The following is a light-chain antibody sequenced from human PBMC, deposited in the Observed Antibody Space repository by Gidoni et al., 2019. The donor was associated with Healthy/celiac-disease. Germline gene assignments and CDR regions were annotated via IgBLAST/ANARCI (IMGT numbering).Light chain of an antibody. J-gene: IGKJ4*01. V-gene: IGKV3-11*01. CDR2: DAS. CDR3: QQRSNWHT. Sequence: EIVLTQSPATLSLSPGESATLSCRASQSVSSYLAWYQQKPGQAPRLLIYDASNRATGIPARFSGSGSGTDFTLTISSLEPEEFAVYYCQQRSNWHTFXGXTKVEIK. CDR1: QSVSSY.